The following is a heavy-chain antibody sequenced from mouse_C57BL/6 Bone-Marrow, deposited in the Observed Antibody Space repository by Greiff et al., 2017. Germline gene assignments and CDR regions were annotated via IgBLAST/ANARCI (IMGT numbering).Heavy chain of an antibody. J-gene: IGHJ2*01. CDR3: ARRNYYGNFFFDY. D-gene: IGHD2-1*01. CDR2: IYPRSGNT. V-gene: IGHV1-81*01. CDR1: GYTFTSYG. Sequence: LQESGAELARPGASVKLSCKASGYTFTSYGISWVKQRTGQGLEWIGEIYPRSGNTYYNEKFKGKATLTADKSSSTAYMELRSLTSEDSAVYFCARRNYYGNFFFDYWGQGTTLTVSS.